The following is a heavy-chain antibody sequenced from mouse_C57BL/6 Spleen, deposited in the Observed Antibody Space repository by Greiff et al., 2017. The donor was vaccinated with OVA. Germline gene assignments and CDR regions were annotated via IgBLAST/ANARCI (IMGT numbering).Heavy chain of an antibody. V-gene: IGHV3-1*01. D-gene: IGHD4-1*01. Sequence: EVQGVESGPGMVKPSQSLSLTCTVTGYSITSGYDWHWIRHFPGNKLEWMGYISYSGSTNYNPSLKSRISITHDTSKNHFFLKLNSVTTEDTATYYCARVDWDGFAYWGQGTLVTVSA. CDR1: GYSITSGYD. CDR2: ISYSGST. CDR3: ARVDWDGFAY. J-gene: IGHJ3*01.